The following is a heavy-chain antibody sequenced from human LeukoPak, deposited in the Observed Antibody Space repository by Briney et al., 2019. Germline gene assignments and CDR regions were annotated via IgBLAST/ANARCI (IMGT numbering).Heavy chain of an antibody. CDR3: AREIAHYYDSSGYYYFDY. J-gene: IGHJ4*02. D-gene: IGHD3-22*01. V-gene: IGHV3-20*04. CDR2: INWNGGST. Sequence: GGSLRLSCAASGFTFSTYAMSWVRQAPGKGLEWVSGINWNGGSTGYADSVKGRFTISRDNAKNSLYLQMNSLRAEDTALYYCAREIAHYYDSSGYYYFDYWGQGTLVTVSS. CDR1: GFTFSTYA.